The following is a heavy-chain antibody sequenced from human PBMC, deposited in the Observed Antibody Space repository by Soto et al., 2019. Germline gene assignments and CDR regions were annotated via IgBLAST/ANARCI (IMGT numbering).Heavy chain of an antibody. V-gene: IGHV4-4*02. J-gene: IGHJ6*02. Sequence: LSLTCAVSGGSLSSSNWWSWVRQPPGKGLEWIGEIYHSGSTNYNPSLKSRVTISVDKSKNQFSLKLSSVTAADTAVYYCARADNYYYYGMDVWGQGTTVTVSS. CDR2: IYHSGST. CDR3: ARADNYYYYGMDV. CDR1: GGSLSSSNW.